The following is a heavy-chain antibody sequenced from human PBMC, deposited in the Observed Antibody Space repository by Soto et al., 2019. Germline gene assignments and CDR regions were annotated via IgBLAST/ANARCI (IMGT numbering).Heavy chain of an antibody. J-gene: IGHJ6*02. D-gene: IGHD6-13*01. V-gene: IGHV4-31*03. CDR2: IYYSGST. CDR1: GGSISSGGYY. CDR3: ARDLQYSRLFYGMDV. Sequence: QVQLQESGPGLVKPSQTLSLTCTVSGGSISSGGYYWRWIRQHPGKGLEWIGYIYYSGSTYYNPSLKRRVTISVDTSKNQFSLKLSSVTAADTAVYYCARDLQYSRLFYGMDVWGQGTTVTVSS.